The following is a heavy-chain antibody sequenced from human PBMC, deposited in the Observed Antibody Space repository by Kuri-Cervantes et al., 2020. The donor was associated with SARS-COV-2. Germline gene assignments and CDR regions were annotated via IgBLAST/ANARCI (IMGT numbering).Heavy chain of an antibody. CDR1: GYTFTSYA. CDR3: ARDCGFDQFSGYYGMDV. Sequence: ASVKVSCKASGYTFTSYAMHWVRQAPGQRLEWMGWINAGNGNTKYSQKFQGRVTITRDTSASTAYMELSSLRSEDTAVYYCARDCGFDQFSGYYGMDVWGQGTTVTVSS. CDR2: INAGNGNT. D-gene: IGHD3-9*01. J-gene: IGHJ6*02. V-gene: IGHV1-3*01.